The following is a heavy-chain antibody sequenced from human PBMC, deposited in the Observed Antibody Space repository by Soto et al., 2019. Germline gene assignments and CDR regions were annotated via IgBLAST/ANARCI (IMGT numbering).Heavy chain of an antibody. CDR2: IYPPDSDT. J-gene: IGHJ4*02. V-gene: IGHV5-51*01. Sequence: EESLKISCQICGYRFTSYWIGSVRQMPGKGLEWMGKIYPPDSDTRYSPSFQGQVTMSVDKSISTAYLQWSSLKASDTAMYYCSRVHGSQTAFDHSGQGTLVTAP. CDR1: GYRFTSYW. D-gene: IGHD5-12*01. CDR3: SRVHGSQTAFDH.